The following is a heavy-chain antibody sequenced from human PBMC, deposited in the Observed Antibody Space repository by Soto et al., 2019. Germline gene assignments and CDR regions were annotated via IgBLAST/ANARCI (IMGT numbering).Heavy chain of an antibody. Sequence: QVQLQESGPGLVKPSQTLSLTCTVSGGSISSGGYYWSWIRQHPGKGLEWIGYIYYSGSTYYNPSLKSRVTLSXDXTKNQFSLKLSSVTAADTAVYYCARSPEATVTAFDYWGQGTLVTVSS. CDR2: IYYSGST. D-gene: IGHD4-17*01. J-gene: IGHJ4*02. CDR3: ARSPEATVTAFDY. V-gene: IGHV4-31*03. CDR1: GGSISSGGYY.